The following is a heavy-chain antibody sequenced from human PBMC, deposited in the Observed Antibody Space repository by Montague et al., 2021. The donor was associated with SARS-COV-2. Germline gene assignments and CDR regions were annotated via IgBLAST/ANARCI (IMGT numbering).Heavy chain of an antibody. J-gene: IGHJ6*02. V-gene: IGHV4-61*02. CDR1: GDCGSSGSQE. CDR2: ISTSGNT. Sequence: TLSLTCAGDGDCGSSGSQERGWSGQAARTGLKWIGRISTSGNTKYNTSLKSRVTISVDTSQNQFSLKMYSVTAADTAVYYCARDTRPNFAYYDILAGDYYYYGIDVWGQGTTVTVSS. D-gene: IGHD3-9*01. CDR3: ARDTRPNFAYYDILAGDYYYYGIDV.